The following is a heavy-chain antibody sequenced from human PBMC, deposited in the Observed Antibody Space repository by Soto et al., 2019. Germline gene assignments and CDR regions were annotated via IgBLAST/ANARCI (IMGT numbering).Heavy chain of an antibody. V-gene: IGHV1-69*06. CDR2: IIPIFGTA. D-gene: IGHD3-10*01. Sequence: SVKVSCKASGGPFISHAIIWVRQAPGQGLEWMGGIIPIFGTANYAQKFQGRVTITADKSTSTAYMELSSLRSEDTAVYYCEGNPRGAFDIWGQGTMVTVSS. CDR3: EGNPRGAFDI. CDR1: GGPFISHA. J-gene: IGHJ3*02.